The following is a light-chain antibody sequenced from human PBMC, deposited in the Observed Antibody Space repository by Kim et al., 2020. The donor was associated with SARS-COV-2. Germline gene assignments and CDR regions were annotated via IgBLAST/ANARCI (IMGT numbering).Light chain of an antibody. CDR3: QQLNSYPYT. CDR2: AAS. Sequence: TQLTQSPSSLSASVGDRVTITCRASQGISSYLAWYQLKPGKAPKLLIYAASTLQSGVPSRFSGSGSGTDFTLTISSLQPEDFATYYCQQLNSYPYTFGQGTKLEIK. CDR1: QGISSY. V-gene: IGKV1-9*01. J-gene: IGKJ2*01.